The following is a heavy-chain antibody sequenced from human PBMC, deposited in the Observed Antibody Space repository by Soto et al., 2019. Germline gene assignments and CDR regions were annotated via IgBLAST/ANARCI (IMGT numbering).Heavy chain of an antibody. CDR3: ARDRRPSYSSSSGWFDP. D-gene: IGHD6-6*01. Sequence: QVQLVQSGAEVKKPGSSVKVSCKASGGTCSSYAISWVRQAPGQGLEWMGGIIPIFGTANYAQKFQGRVTITADESTSTAYMELSSLRSEDTAVFYCARDRRPSYSSSSGWFDPWGEGTLVTVSS. CDR1: GGTCSSYA. J-gene: IGHJ5*02. V-gene: IGHV1-69*01. CDR2: IIPIFGTA.